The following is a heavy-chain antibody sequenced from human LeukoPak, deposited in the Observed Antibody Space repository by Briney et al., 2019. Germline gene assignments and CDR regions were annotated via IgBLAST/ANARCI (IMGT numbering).Heavy chain of an antibody. D-gene: IGHD3-3*01. CDR3: ARVQRITIFGVVNWFDP. CDR1: GGSISSSSYY. V-gene: IGHV4-39*07. J-gene: IGHJ5*02. CDR2: IYYSGST. Sequence: SETLSLTCTVSGGSISSSSYYWGWIRQPPGKGLEWIGSIYYSGSTYYNPSLKSRVTISVDTSKNQFSLKLSSVTAADTAVYYCARVQRITIFGVVNWFDPWGQGTLVTVSS.